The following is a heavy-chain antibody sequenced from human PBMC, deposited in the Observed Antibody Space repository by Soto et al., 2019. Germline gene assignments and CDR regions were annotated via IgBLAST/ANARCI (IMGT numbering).Heavy chain of an antibody. Sequence: QVQLVESGGGVVQPGRSLRLSCAASGFTFSSYAMHWVRQAPGKGLEWVAVISYDGSNKYYADSVKGRFTISRDNSKNTLYLQMNSLRAEDTAVYYCARDRVSSSSGGWFDPCGQGTLVTVSS. CDR2: ISYDGSNK. D-gene: IGHD6-13*01. J-gene: IGHJ5*02. CDR3: ARDRVSSSSGGWFDP. CDR1: GFTFSSYA. V-gene: IGHV3-30-3*01.